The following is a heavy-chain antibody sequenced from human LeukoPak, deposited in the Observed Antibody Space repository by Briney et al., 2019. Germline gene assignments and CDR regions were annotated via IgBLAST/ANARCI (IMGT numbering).Heavy chain of an antibody. V-gene: IGHV3-30*18. CDR1: GFTFSSYG. J-gene: IGHJ4*02. D-gene: IGHD2-2*01. CDR3: AKDEPAIVVVPAAINY. Sequence: GSLRLSCAASGFTFSSYGMHWVRQAPGKGLEWVAVISYDGSNKYYADSVKGRFTISRDNSKNTLYLQMNSLRAEDTAVYYCAKDEPAIVVVPAAINYWGQGTLVTVSS. CDR2: ISYDGSNK.